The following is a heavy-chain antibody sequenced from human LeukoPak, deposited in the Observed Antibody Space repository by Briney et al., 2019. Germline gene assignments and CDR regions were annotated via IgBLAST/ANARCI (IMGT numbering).Heavy chain of an antibody. D-gene: IGHD2-2*01. CDR2: TRNKANSYTT. Sequence: GGSLRLSCAASGFLFSDHYMDWVRQAPGKGLEWVGSTRNKANSYTTEYAASVKGRFTISRDDSKNSLYLQMNSLKTEDTAVYYCARVGGHCSSTSCYDGYFDYWGQGTLVTVSS. V-gene: IGHV3-72*01. CDR3: ARVGGHCSSTSCYDGYFDY. CDR1: GFLFSDHY. J-gene: IGHJ4*02.